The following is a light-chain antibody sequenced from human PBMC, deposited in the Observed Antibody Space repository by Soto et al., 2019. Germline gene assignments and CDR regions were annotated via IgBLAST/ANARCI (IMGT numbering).Light chain of an antibody. CDR1: QSLLYSSNNKNY. J-gene: IGKJ4*01. Sequence: DIVMTQSPDSLTVSLGERATINCKSSQSLLYSSNNKNYLAWYQQKPGQPPKLVIYWASTRESGVPDRFSGRGSGTHFTLTISSLQAEDVAVYYCKQYILSPLTFGGGTKVEIK. V-gene: IGKV4-1*01. CDR3: KQYILSPLT. CDR2: WAS.